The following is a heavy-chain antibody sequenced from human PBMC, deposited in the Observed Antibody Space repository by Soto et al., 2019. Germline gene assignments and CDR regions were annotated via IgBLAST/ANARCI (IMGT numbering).Heavy chain of an antibody. J-gene: IGHJ4*02. CDR2: ISAYNGNT. CDR3: ERDLGYYDSSGYFDY. V-gene: IGHV1-18*01. D-gene: IGHD3-22*01. CDR1: ADTFTRYG. Sequence: SVKDSCKSSADTFTRYGISLVRQAPGQGLEWMGWISAYNGNTNYAQKLQGRFTMTTDTSTSTAYMELRSLRSDYTAVYYCERDLGYYDSSGYFDYWGQGTLVTVSS.